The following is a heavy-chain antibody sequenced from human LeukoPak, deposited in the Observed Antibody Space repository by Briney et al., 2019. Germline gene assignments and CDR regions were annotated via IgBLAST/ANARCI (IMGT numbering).Heavy chain of an antibody. CDR3: ASGSGSYRTPYYYMDV. D-gene: IGHD3-10*01. Sequence: GGSLRLSCAASGFTFSRYEMNWVRQAPGKGLEWVSYITSSGSSIYYADSVKGRFTISRDNSKNTLYLQMNSLRAEDTAVYYCASGSGSYRTPYYYMDVWGTGTTVTVSS. V-gene: IGHV3-48*03. CDR2: ITSSGSSI. J-gene: IGHJ6*03. CDR1: GFTFSRYE.